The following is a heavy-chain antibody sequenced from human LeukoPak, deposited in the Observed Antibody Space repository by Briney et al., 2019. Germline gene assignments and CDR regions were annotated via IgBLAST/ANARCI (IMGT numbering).Heavy chain of an antibody. D-gene: IGHD3-10*01. CDR1: GYSFTSYW. V-gene: IGHV5-10-1*01. CDR3: ARHSDGSGSYYNANGMDV. CDR2: IEPSDSNN. J-gene: IGHJ6*04. Sequence: GESLKISCKGSGYSFTSYWISWVRQMPGKGLEWMGRIEPSDSNNNYSPSFQGHVTISADKSISTAYLQWSSLKASDTAMYYCARHSDGSGSYYNANGMDVWGKGTTVTVSS.